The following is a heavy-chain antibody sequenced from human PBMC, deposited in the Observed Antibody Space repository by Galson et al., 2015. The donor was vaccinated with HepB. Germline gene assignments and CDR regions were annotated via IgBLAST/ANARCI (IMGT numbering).Heavy chain of an antibody. V-gene: IGHV1-69*13. D-gene: IGHD6-6*01. CDR2: IIPIFGIA. Sequence: SVKVSCKASGGTFSSYAISWVRQAPGQGLEWMGGIIPIFGIANYAQKFQGRVAITADESTSTAYMELSSLRSEDTAVYYCARAPYSSSSDYGVYYYYYMDVWGKGTTVTVSS. CDR3: ARAPYSSSSDYGVYYYYYMDV. CDR1: GGTFSSYA. J-gene: IGHJ6*03.